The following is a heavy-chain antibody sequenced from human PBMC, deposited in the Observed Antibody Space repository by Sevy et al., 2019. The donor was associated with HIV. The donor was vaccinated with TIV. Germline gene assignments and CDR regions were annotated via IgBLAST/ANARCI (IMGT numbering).Heavy chain of an antibody. CDR3: VRDRRFWGYYYGMDV. CDR1: GGTFSSYA. CDR2: IIPIFGTA. V-gene: IGHV1-69*13. D-gene: IGHD3-16*01. J-gene: IGHJ6*02. Sequence: ASVKVSCKASGGTFSSYAISWVRQAPGQGLEWMGGIIPIFGTANYAQKFQGRVTITADESTSTAYMELSSLRSEDTAVYYCVRDRRFWGYYYGMDVWGQGTTVTVSS.